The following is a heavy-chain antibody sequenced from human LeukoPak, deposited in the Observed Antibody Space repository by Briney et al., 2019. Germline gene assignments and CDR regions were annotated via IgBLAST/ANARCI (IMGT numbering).Heavy chain of an antibody. CDR1: GFTFSSYA. J-gene: IGHJ4*02. V-gene: IGHV3-30-3*01. CDR3: ARDTTQYYYDSSGYSSYFDY. CDR2: ISYDGSNK. D-gene: IGHD3-22*01. Sequence: PGRSLRLSCAASGFTFSSYAMHWVRQAPGKGLEWVAVISYDGSNKYYADSVKGRFTISRENSKNTLYLQMNSLRAEDTAVYYCARDTTQYYYDSSGYSSYFDYWGQGTLVTVSS.